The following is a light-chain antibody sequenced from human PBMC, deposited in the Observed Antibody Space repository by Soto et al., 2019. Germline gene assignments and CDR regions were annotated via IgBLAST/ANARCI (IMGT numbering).Light chain of an antibody. Sequence: QSALTQPPSASGSPGQSVTISCTGTSSDVGGYNYLSWYQHRPGKAPQLIIYEVTKRPSGVPNRFFGSKSGNTASLTVSGLQAEDEADYFCMSYAGSYTSVLGTGTKVTVL. CDR1: SSDVGGYNY. J-gene: IGLJ1*01. V-gene: IGLV2-8*01. CDR3: MSYAGSYTSV. CDR2: EVT.